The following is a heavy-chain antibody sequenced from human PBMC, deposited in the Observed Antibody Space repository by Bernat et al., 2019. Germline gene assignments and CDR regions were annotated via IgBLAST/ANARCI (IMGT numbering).Heavy chain of an antibody. V-gene: IGHV3-21*01. J-gene: IGHJ2*01. D-gene: IGHD2-2*01. CDR1: GFTFSSYA. CDR3: AREGCSSTSCYDQNWYFDL. Sequence: EVQLLESGGGLVQPGGSLRLSCAASGFTFSSYAMSWVRQAPGKGLEWVSAISGSSSYIYYADSVKGRFTISRDNAKNSLYLQMNSLRAEDTAVYYCAREGCSSTSCYDQNWYFDLWGRGTLVTVSS. CDR2: ISGSSSYI.